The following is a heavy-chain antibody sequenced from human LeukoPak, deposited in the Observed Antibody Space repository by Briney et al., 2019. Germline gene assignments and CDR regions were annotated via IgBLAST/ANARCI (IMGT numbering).Heavy chain of an antibody. CDR1: GFTFSTYS. CDR2: ISSSSSYI. D-gene: IGHD4-17*01. Sequence: GGSLRLSCAASGFTFSTYSLNWVRQAPGKGLEWVSSISSSSSYIYYADSVKGRFTISRDNAKNSLYLQMNSLRAEDTAVYNCARDQYYGSFDYWGQGTLVTVSS. CDR3: ARDQYYGSFDY. J-gene: IGHJ4*02. V-gene: IGHV3-21*01.